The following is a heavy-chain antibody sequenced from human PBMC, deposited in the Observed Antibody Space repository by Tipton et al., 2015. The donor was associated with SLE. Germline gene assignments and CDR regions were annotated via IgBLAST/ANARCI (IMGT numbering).Heavy chain of an antibody. CDR2: IYYSGST. CDR1: GGYISSHY. Sequence: TLSLTCTVSGGYISSHYWSWIRQPPGKGLEWIGYIYYSGSTNYNPSLKSRVTISVDTSKNQFSLKLSSVTAADTAVYYCARDLEAFDIWGQGTMVTVSS. J-gene: IGHJ3*02. D-gene: IGHD1-1*01. CDR3: ARDLEAFDI. V-gene: IGHV4-59*11.